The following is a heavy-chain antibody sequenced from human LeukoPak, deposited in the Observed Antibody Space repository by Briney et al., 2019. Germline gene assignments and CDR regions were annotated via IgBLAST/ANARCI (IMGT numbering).Heavy chain of an antibody. V-gene: IGHV3-48*03. CDR2: ISSSGSTI. J-gene: IGHJ4*02. CDR1: GFTFSSYE. Sequence: GGSLRLSCAASGFTFSSYEMNWVRQAPGKGLEWVSYISSSGSTIYYADSVKGRFTISRDNAKNSLYLQMNSLRAEDTAVYYCASSDYYDSSGYQSFDCWGQGTLVTVSS. D-gene: IGHD3-22*01. CDR3: ASSDYYDSSGYQSFDC.